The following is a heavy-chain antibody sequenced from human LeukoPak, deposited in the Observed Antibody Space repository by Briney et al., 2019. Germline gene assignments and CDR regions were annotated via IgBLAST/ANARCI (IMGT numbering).Heavy chain of an antibody. V-gene: IGHV1-69*05. J-gene: IGHJ4*02. CDR3: ARDRQWLGKYYFDY. CDR2: IIPIFGTA. CDR1: GGTFSSYA. D-gene: IGHD6-19*01. Sequence: SVKVSCKASGGTFSSYAISSLRQAPGQGLEWMGRIIPIFGTANYAQKFQGRVTITTDESTSTAYMELSSLRSEDTAVYYCARDRQWLGKYYFDYWGQGTLVTVSS.